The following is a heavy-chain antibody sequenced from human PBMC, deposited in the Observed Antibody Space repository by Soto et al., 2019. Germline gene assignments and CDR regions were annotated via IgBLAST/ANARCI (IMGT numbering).Heavy chain of an antibody. V-gene: IGHV1-69*13. CDR3: ARDGMGREQWLASTEGYYYGMDV. Sequence: GASVKVSCKASGGTFSSYAISWVRQAPGQGLEWMGGIIPIFGTANYAQKFQGRVTITADESTSTAYMELSSLRSEDTAVYYCARDGMGREQWLASTEGYYYGMDVWGQGTTVPVSS. D-gene: IGHD6-19*01. J-gene: IGHJ6*02. CDR2: IIPIFGTA. CDR1: GGTFSSYA.